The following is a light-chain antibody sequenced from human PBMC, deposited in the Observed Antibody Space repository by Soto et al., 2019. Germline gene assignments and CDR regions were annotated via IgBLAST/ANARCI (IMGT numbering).Light chain of an antibody. CDR2: GAS. CDR3: QQYGSSQWT. V-gene: IGKV3-20*01. CDR1: QRVSSSY. J-gene: IGKJ1*01. Sequence: EIVLTQSPGTLSLSPGERATLSCRARQRVSSSYLAWYQQKPGQAPRLLIYGASSRATGIPDRFSGSGSGTDFTLTISRLEPEDFAVYYCQQYGSSQWTFGQGTKVEIK.